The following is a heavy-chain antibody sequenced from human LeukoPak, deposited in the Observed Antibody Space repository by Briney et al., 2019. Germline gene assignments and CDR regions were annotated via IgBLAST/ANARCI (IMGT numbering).Heavy chain of an antibody. V-gene: IGHV1-2*02. CDR2: IYPNSGVT. Sequence: ASVKVSCKTSGYTFTGYYMHWVRQAPGQGLEWMGWIYPNSGVTNSPQKFQGRVTMTRDTSISTAYMELSSLRSEDTAVYYCARDQGHGVVVYWGQGTLVTVSS. CDR3: ARDQGHGVVVY. CDR1: GYTFTGYY. J-gene: IGHJ4*02. D-gene: IGHD2-21*01.